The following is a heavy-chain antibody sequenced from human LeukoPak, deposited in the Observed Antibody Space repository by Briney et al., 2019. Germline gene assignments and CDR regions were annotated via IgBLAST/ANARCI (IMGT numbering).Heavy chain of an antibody. J-gene: IGHJ4*02. CDR1: GFTFSHYS. V-gene: IGHV3-48*01. CDR3: ARDTKYAFDN. D-gene: IGHD2-2*01. CDR2: IGISSGNT. Sequence: GGSLRLSCAASGFTFSHYSMNWVRQAPGKGLEWISYIGISSGNTKYADSVKGRFTISGDKAKNSVYLQMNSLRVEDTAVYYCARDTKYAFDNWGQGTLVTVSS.